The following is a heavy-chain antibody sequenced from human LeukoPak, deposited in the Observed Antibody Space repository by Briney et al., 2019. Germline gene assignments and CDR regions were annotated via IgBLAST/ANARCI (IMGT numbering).Heavy chain of an antibody. CDR1: GFTFSSYE. J-gene: IGHJ4*02. Sequence: EGSLRLSCAASGFTFSSYEMNWVHQAPGKGLEWVSYISSSGSTIYYADSVKGRFTISRDNAKNSLYLQMNSLRAEDTAVYYCARALEYSSSPHFDYWGQGTLVTVSS. CDR3: ARALEYSSSPHFDY. V-gene: IGHV3-48*03. CDR2: ISSSGSTI. D-gene: IGHD6-6*01.